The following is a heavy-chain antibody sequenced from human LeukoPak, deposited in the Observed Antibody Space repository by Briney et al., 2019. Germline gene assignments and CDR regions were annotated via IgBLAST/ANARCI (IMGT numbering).Heavy chain of an antibody. CDR2: IIPIFGTA. CDR3: ARTRSSSSSWYGQFDY. Sequence: ASVKVSCKASGDTFRTYDINWVRQVPGQGLEWMGGIIPIFGTANYAQKFQGRVTITADKSTSTAYMEPSSLRSEDTAVYYCARTRSSSSSWYGQFDYWGQGTLVTVSS. CDR1: GDTFRTYD. V-gene: IGHV1-69*06. D-gene: IGHD6-13*01. J-gene: IGHJ4*02.